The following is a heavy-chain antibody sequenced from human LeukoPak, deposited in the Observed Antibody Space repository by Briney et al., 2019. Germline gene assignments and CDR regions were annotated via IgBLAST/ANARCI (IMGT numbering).Heavy chain of an antibody. V-gene: IGHV5-51*01. Sequence: GESLKISCKGSGYSFTNYWIAWVRQMPGQGLEWMGIIYPGDSSTNYSPAFQGQATISVDKSINTAYLQWSSLKASDTAMYYCAIDPDYGGNSDFGCWGQGTLVTVSS. D-gene: IGHD4-23*01. J-gene: IGHJ4*02. CDR3: AIDPDYGGNSDFGC. CDR2: IYPGDSST. CDR1: GYSFTNYW.